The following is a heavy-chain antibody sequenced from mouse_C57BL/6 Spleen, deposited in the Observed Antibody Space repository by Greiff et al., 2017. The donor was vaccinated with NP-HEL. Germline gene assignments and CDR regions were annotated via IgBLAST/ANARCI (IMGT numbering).Heavy chain of an antibody. CDR2: IRNKANNHAT. CDR1: GFTFGDAW. CDR3: TAYYGYAMDY. J-gene: IGHJ4*01. Sequence: EVQLVESGGGLVQPGGSMKLSCAASGFTFGDAWMDWVRRSPEKGLEWVAEIRNKANNHATYYAESVKGRFTISRDDSKSSVYLQMNSLRAEDTGIYYCTAYYGYAMDYWGQGTSVTVSS. D-gene: IGHD1-1*01. V-gene: IGHV6-6*01.